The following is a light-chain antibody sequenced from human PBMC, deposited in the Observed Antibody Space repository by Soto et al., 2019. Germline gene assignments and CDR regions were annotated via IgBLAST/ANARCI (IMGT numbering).Light chain of an antibody. J-gene: IGLJ1*01. CDR3: ASFRSGTILV. CDR2: EVN. V-gene: IGLV2-14*01. CDR1: RSDIGDSNF. Sequence: QSVLTQPASVSGSPGQSVTISCTGPRSDIGDSNFISWYQHSPGKAPRLLIYEVNNRPSGVSKRFSGSKAGNTASLTLSGLLDYDEADYFCASFRSGTILVFSSGTKGTVL.